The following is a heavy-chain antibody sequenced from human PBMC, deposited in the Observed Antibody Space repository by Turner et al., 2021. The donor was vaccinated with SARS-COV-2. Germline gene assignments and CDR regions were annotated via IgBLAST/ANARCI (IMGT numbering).Heavy chain of an antibody. Sequence: EVQLVESGGGLVKPGGSLRLSCAASGFTFSSYIMDWVRQAPGKGLEWVSSISSSSSYIYYADSVKGRFTISRDNAKNSLYLQMNSLRAEDTAVFYCARQGDYYDSSGYYPDAFDIWGQGTMVTVSS. CDR3: ARQGDYYDSSGYYPDAFDI. J-gene: IGHJ3*02. CDR2: ISSSSSYI. V-gene: IGHV3-21*01. D-gene: IGHD3-22*01. CDR1: GFTFSSYI.